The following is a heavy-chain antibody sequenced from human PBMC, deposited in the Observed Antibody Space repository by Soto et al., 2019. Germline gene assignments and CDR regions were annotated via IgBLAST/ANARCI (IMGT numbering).Heavy chain of an antibody. Sequence: GGSLRLSCAASGFTFSSYAMSWVRQAPGKGLEWVSAISGSGGSTYYADSVKGRFTISRDNSKNTLYLQMNSLRAEDTAVYYCAKTPCTTCALGWFDPWGQGTLVTVLL. CDR3: AKTPCTTCALGWFDP. CDR2: ISGSGGST. CDR1: GFTFSSYA. V-gene: IGHV3-23*01. J-gene: IGHJ5*02. D-gene: IGHD1-1*01.